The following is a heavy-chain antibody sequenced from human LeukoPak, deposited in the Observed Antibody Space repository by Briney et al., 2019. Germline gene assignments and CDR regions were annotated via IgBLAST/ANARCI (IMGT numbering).Heavy chain of an antibody. CDR3: ARVSFMITFGGVIDL. D-gene: IGHD3-16*01. J-gene: IGHJ5*02. V-gene: IGHV4-39*07. CDR2: IYYSGST. Sequence: PSETLSLTCTVSGSSISSSSYYWGWIRQPPGKGLEWIGSIYYSGSTYYNPSLKSRVTISVDTSKNQFSLKLSSVTAADTAVYYCARVSFMITFGGVIDLWGQGTLVTVSS. CDR1: GSSISSSSYY.